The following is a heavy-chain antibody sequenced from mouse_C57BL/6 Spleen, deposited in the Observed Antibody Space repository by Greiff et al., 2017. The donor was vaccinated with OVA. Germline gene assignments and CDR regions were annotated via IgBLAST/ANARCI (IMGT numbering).Heavy chain of an antibody. Sequence: VKLMESGAELVKPGASVKISCKASGYAFSSYWMNWVKQRPGKGLEWIGQIYPGDGDTNYNGKFKGKATLTADKSSSTAYMQLSSLTSEDSAVYFCARSDDYGSSLDYWGQGTTLTVSS. CDR3: ARSDDYGSSLDY. CDR1: GYAFSSYW. D-gene: IGHD1-1*01. J-gene: IGHJ2*01. CDR2: IYPGDGDT. V-gene: IGHV1-80*01.